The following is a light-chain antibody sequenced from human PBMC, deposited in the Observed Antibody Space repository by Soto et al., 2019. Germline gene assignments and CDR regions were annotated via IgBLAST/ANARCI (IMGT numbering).Light chain of an antibody. J-gene: IGKJ5*01. Sequence: EIVLTQSPGTLSLSPGERATLSCRASQSVSSSYLAWYQQKPGQAPRLLIYGASSRATGIPDRFSGSGSGTDFTLTISRLEPEDCAVYYCQQYGISPITFVQGKRRES. CDR3: QQYGISPIT. CDR2: GAS. CDR1: QSVSSSY. V-gene: IGKV3-20*01.